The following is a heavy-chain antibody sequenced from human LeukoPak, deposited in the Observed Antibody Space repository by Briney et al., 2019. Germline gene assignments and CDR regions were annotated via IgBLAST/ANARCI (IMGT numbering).Heavy chain of an antibody. CDR3: AKDVSRGSSWYDAFDI. Sequence: GGSLRLSCAASGFTFDDYAMHWVRQAPGKGLEWVSAISWNSGAISYADSVKGRLTISRDNAKNSLSLHMNSLRPEDTALYYCAKDVSRGSSWYDAFDIWGQGAMVTVSS. D-gene: IGHD6-13*01. J-gene: IGHJ3*02. V-gene: IGHV3-9*01. CDR1: GFTFDDYA. CDR2: ISWNSGAI.